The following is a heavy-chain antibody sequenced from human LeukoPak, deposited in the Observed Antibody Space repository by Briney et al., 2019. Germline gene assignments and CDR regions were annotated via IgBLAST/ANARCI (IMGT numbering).Heavy chain of an antibody. CDR2: IITILGIA. CDR3: ARDQDTGVTPGVY. V-gene: IGHV1-69*04. Sequence: SVKLSCKASGGTFSSYAISWVRHAPGQGLEWVGRIITILGIANNAQKFQGRVTITADKSTTTTYMELGSLRSEDSAVDYCARDQDTGVTPGVYWGQGTLVTVSS. D-gene: IGHD4-23*01. J-gene: IGHJ4*02. CDR1: GGTFSSYA.